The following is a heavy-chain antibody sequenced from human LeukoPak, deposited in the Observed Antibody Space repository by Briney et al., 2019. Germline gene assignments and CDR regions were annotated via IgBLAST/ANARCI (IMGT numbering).Heavy chain of an antibody. V-gene: IGHV3-30*01. CDR2: ISYDGSNK. D-gene: IGHD2-2*01. J-gene: IGHJ4*02. CDR3: ARDGPIVFVPAALDY. CDR1: GFTFSSYA. Sequence: GRSLRLSCAASGFTFSSYAMHWVRQAPGKGLEWVAVISYDGSNKYYADSVKGRFTISRDNSKNTLYLQMNSLRAEDTAVYYWARDGPIVFVPAALDYWGQGTLVTVSS.